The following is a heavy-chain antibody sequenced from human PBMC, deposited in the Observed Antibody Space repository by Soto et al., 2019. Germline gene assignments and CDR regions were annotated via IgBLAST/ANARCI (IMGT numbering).Heavy chain of an antibody. CDR2: LTPNSGTT. CDR1: GFTFTGFS. D-gene: IGHD2-15*01. CDR3: TDTPPAPEGLEP. J-gene: IGHJ5*02. V-gene: IGHV1-2*06. Sequence: ASVKVSCKTSGFTFTGFSISWLQHGPGRGPELIGRLTPNSGTTKSAPKFQHRVTMTRDTSINTAYMELSILRSDDTAIYYCTDTPPAPEGLEPWGQGTPVPVSS.